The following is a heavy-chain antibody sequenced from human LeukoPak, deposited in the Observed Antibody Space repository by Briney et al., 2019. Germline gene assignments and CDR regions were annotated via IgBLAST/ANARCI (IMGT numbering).Heavy chain of an antibody. D-gene: IGHD3-3*01. CDR3: ARGRILEWLTALDY. CDR1: GGSFSGYY. Sequence: PSETLSLTCAVYGGSFSGYYWSWIRQPPGKGLEWIGEINHSGSTNYNPSLKSRVTISVDTSKNQFSLKLSSVTAADTAVYYCARGRILEWLTALDYWGQGTLVTVSS. V-gene: IGHV4-34*01. J-gene: IGHJ4*02. CDR2: INHSGST.